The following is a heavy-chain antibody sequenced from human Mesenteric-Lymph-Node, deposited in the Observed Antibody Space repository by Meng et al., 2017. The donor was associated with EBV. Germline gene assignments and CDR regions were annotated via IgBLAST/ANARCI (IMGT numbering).Heavy chain of an antibody. V-gene: IGHV4-4*02. CDR1: GGSISSSNW. Sequence: VPLKGSGPGLVKPSGTRSRTCAVFGGSISSSNWWSWVRQPPGKGLEWIGEIYHSGSTNYNPSLKSRVTISVDKSKNQFSLNLSSVTAADTAVYYCARVGQWLPIDYWGQGTLVTVSS. D-gene: IGHD6-19*01. J-gene: IGHJ4*02. CDR2: IYHSGST. CDR3: ARVGQWLPIDY.